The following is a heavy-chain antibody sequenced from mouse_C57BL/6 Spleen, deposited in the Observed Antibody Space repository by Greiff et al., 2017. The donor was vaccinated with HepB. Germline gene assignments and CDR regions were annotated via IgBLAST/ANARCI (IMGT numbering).Heavy chain of an antibody. D-gene: IGHD1-1*01. CDR1: GFTFSDYG. V-gene: IGHV5-17*01. J-gene: IGHJ1*03. Sequence: EVKLMESGGGLVKPGGSLKLSCAASGFTFSDYGMHWVRQAPEKGLEWVAYISSGSSTIYYADTVKGQFTISRDNAKNTLFLQMTSLRSEDTAMYYCARRDYYGSIDVWGTGTTVTVSS. CDR3: ARRDYYGSIDV. CDR2: ISSGSSTI.